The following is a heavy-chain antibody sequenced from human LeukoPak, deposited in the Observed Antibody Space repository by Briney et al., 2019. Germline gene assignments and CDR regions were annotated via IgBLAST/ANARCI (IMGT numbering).Heavy chain of an antibody. J-gene: IGHJ4*02. Sequence: GRSLRLSCVASAFTFSSYSMNWVRQAPGKGLEWVSSISSSGSYIYYADSVKGRLTISRDNSENTLHLQMNNVRVEDTGVYYCVSNPGTDPVIYWGQGTLVTVSS. CDR1: AFTFSSYS. D-gene: IGHD2-8*02. V-gene: IGHV3-21*01. CDR3: VSNPGTDPVIY. CDR2: ISSSGSYI.